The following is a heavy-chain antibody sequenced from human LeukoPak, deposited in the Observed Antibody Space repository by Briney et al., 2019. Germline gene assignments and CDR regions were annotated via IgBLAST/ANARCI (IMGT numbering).Heavy chain of an antibody. CDR1: GYTFTNYD. V-gene: IGHV1-8*01. Sequence: ASVKVSCKASGYTFTNYDINWVRQATGQGLEWMGWMNPNSGNTGYAQKFQGRVTMTRNTSISTAYMELSSLRSEDTAVYYCARESYDSSGSRDYYYYMDVWGKGTTVTVSS. J-gene: IGHJ6*03. CDR2: MNPNSGNT. D-gene: IGHD3-22*01. CDR3: ARESYDSSGSRDYYYYMDV.